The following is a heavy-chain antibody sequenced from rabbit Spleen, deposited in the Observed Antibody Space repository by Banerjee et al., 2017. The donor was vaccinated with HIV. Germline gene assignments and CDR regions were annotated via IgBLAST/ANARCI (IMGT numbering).Heavy chain of an antibody. J-gene: IGHJ6*01. Sequence: QSLEESGGGLVKPGASLTLTCTASGFSFSGGYWMCWVRQAPAKGLESIACIDAASSDNTYYTNWVKGRFTISKSTSLNTVTLQMTSLTAADTATYFCASDSGTSFSSYGMDLWGQGTLVTVS. CDR3: ASDSGTSFSSYGMDL. CDR1: GFSFSGGYW. D-gene: IGHD8-1*01. CDR2: IDAASSDNT. V-gene: IGHV1S40*01.